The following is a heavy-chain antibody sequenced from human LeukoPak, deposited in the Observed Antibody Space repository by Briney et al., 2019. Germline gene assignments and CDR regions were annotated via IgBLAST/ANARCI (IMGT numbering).Heavy chain of an antibody. V-gene: IGHV4-34*01. Sequence: SETLSLTCAVYGGSFSGYYWSWIRQPPGKGLEWIGEINHSGSTNYNPSLKSRVTISVDTSKNQFSLTLSSVTAADTAVYYCARLGRVMEYSSGWYPPTSYYYYMDVWGKGTTVTISS. CDR1: GGSFSGYY. J-gene: IGHJ6*03. CDR3: ARLGRVMEYSSGWYPPTSYYYYMDV. D-gene: IGHD6-19*01. CDR2: INHSGST.